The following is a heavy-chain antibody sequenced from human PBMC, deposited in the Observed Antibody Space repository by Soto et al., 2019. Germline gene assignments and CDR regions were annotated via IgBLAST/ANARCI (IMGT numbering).Heavy chain of an antibody. Sequence: EVQLVESGGGVVQPGGSLRLSCAASGFTFYSYWMSWVRQAPGRGLESVANIAQDGSEEYYVDSVKGRFTISRDNVRNSLYLQMNSLRAEDTAMYFCATANWGFSSTYWCQGTLVTVSS. CDR2: IAQDGSEE. V-gene: IGHV3-7*01. J-gene: IGHJ4*02. D-gene: IGHD7-27*01. CDR3: ATANWGFSSTY. CDR1: GFTFYSYW.